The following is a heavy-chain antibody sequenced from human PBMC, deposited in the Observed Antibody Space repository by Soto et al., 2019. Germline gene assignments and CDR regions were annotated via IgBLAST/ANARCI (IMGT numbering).Heavy chain of an antibody. CDR2: VSGSGGST. J-gene: IGHJ4*02. CDR1: GFTFSSYA. D-gene: IGHD1-7*01. Sequence: GCLRLSCAASGFTFSSYAMSWVRQAPGKGLEWVSAVSGSGGSTYYADSVKGRFTISRDNSKNTLYLQMNSLRAEDTAVYYCAKNYVRGFGYFDYWGQGTLVTVPQ. V-gene: IGHV3-23*01. CDR3: AKNYVRGFGYFDY.